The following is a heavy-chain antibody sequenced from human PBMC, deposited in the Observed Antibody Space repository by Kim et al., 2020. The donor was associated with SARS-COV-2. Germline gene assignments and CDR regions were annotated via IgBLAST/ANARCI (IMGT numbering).Heavy chain of an antibody. CDR2: IYYSGST. Sequence: SETLSLTCTVSGGSISSGGYYWSWIRQHPGKGLEWIGYIYYSGSTYYNPSLKSRVTISVDTSKNQFSLKLSSVTAADTAVYYCARDLVAPTLTPYGMDVWGQGTTVTVSS. D-gene: IGHD2-15*01. CDR1: GGSISSGGYY. V-gene: IGHV4-31*03. J-gene: IGHJ6*02. CDR3: ARDLVAPTLTPYGMDV.